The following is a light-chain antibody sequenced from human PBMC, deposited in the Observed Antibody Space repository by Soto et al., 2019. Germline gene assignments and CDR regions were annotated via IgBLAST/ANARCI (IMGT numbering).Light chain of an antibody. CDR3: QQYGSSTIT. Sequence: EIVLTQSPATLSLSPGERATLSCRASQSVSNYLAWYQQKPGQAPRLLIYDASNRATDIPARFSGSGSGTDFTLTISRLEPEDFAVYYCQQYGSSTITFGQGTRLEIK. CDR1: QSVSNY. J-gene: IGKJ5*01. CDR2: DAS. V-gene: IGKV3-11*01.